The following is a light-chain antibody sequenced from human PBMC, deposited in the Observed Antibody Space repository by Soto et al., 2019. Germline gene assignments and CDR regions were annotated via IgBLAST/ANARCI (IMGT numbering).Light chain of an antibody. CDR2: GAT. Sequence: EIVLTQSPVALYLSPGEKATLSCRASQSVSGNYLAWYQQKLGQAPRLLIYGATSRATGMPDRFSGSVSGTDFTLPISRLEPEDFAVYYCQQYGRSATFTFGPGTKVDIK. J-gene: IGKJ3*01. CDR1: QSVSGNY. V-gene: IGKV3-20*01. CDR3: QQYGRSATFT.